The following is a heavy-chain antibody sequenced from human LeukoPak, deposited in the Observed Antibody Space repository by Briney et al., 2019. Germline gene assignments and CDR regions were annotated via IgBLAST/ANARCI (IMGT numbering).Heavy chain of an antibody. D-gene: IGHD1-26*01. Sequence: SVKVSCKASGGTFSSYAISWVRQAPGQGLEWMGGIIPISGTANYAQKFQGRVTITTDESTSTAYMELSSLRSEDTAVYYCARDQGSGSYYGKGAFDIWGQGTMVTVSS. CDR1: GGTFSSYA. J-gene: IGHJ3*02. CDR2: IIPISGTA. CDR3: ARDQGSGSYYGKGAFDI. V-gene: IGHV1-69*05.